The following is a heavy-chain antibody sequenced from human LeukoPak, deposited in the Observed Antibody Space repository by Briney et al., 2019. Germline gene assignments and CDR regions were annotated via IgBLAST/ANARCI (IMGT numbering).Heavy chain of an antibody. CDR2: IRYDGSNK. D-gene: IGHD3-10*01. V-gene: IGHV3-33*01. J-gene: IGHJ4*02. CDR3: ARAILVRGFFDY. CDR1: GFTFSSYG. Sequence: PGGSLRLSCAASGFTFSSYGMHWVRQAPGKGLEWVAVIRYDGSNKYYADSVKGRFTISRDNSKNTLYLQMNSLRAEDTAVYYCARAILVRGFFDYWGQGTLVTVSS.